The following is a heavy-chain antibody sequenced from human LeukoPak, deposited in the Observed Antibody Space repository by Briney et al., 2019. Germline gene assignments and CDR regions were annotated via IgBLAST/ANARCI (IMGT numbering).Heavy chain of an antibody. Sequence: ASVNVSCKASGYIFTGYYMHWVRQAAGQGLEWMGWINPNSGGTNSAQKFQGRVTMTRDTSISTAYMELSRLTSDDTAVYYCARHPYSGSYHFDYWGQGTLVTVSS. J-gene: IGHJ4*02. V-gene: IGHV1-2*02. CDR2: INPNSGGT. D-gene: IGHD1-26*01. CDR3: ARHPYSGSYHFDY. CDR1: GYIFTGYY.